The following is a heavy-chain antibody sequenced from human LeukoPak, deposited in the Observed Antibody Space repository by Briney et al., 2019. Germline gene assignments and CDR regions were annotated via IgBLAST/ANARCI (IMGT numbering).Heavy chain of an antibody. D-gene: IGHD6-13*01. CDR3: ARDRRRQQLLHGWFDP. Sequence: PSETLSPTXAVYGGSFSDYYWNWIRQPPGKGLEWIGEIIHSGSTHYNPSLKSRVTISVDTSKNQFSLKLTSVTAADTAVYYCARDRRRQQLLHGWFDPWGQGTLVTVSS. CDR1: GGSFSDYY. J-gene: IGHJ5*02. V-gene: IGHV4-34*12. CDR2: IIHSGST.